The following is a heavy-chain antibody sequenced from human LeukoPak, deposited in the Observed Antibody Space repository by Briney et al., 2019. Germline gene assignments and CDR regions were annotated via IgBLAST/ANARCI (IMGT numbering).Heavy chain of an antibody. CDR1: GFTFSSYH. CDR2: ISESGDTT. CDR3: ANYGSGSYPRNHSGY. Sequence: GGSLRLSCAASGFTFSSYHMTWVRQAPGKGLEWVASISESGDTTYYLDSVKGRFIISSDNSKNTLYLQIRTLRAEDTAVYYCANYGSGSYPRNHSGYWGQGTQVTVSS. V-gene: IGHV3-23*01. D-gene: IGHD3-10*01. J-gene: IGHJ4*02.